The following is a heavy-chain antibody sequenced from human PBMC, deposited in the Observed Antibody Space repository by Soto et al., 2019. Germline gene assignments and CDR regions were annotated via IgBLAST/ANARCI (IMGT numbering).Heavy chain of an antibody. CDR3: ARALAVPGYYFDY. D-gene: IGHD6-19*01. CDR2: VYSSVHT. Sequence: QVQLQESGPGLVKHSETLSLTCTVSDGSSINYYWTWIRHPPGKRLVWIGYVYSSVHTSYNPSRKSRVTISIDTSKNQFSLKLSSVPAADTVVYYCARALAVPGYYFDYWCQGTLVTVSS. V-gene: IGHV4-59*01. J-gene: IGHJ4*02. CDR1: DGSSINYY.